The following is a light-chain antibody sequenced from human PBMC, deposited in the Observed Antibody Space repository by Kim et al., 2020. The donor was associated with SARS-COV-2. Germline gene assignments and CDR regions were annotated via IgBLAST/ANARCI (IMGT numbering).Light chain of an antibody. CDR1: KVGDKY. Sequence: SPGQTASITCAGDKVGDKYACWYQQKPGPSPVLVIYQDSKRPSVIPERFSGSNSGNTATLTIGGTQAMDEADYYCQAWDSSTVVFGGGTQLTVL. CDR2: QDS. J-gene: IGLJ2*01. V-gene: IGLV3-1*01. CDR3: QAWDSSTVV.